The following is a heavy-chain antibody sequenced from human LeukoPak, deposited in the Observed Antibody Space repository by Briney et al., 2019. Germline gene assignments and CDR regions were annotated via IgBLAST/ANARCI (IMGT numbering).Heavy chain of an antibody. Sequence: GGSLRLSCEASGFTFSTYTVNWVRQAPGKGLEWVSSIASDTTYMKYADSVKGRFSVSRDNAKNSVFLEMKNLRADDTAVYFCARDYYDSSASATFDYWGRGTLVTVSS. CDR1: GFTFSTYT. CDR2: IASDTTYM. V-gene: IGHV3-21*06. J-gene: IGHJ4*02. CDR3: ARDYYDSSASATFDY. D-gene: IGHD3-22*01.